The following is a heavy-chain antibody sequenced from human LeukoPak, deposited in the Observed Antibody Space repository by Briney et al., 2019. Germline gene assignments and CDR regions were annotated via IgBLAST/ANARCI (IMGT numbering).Heavy chain of an antibody. V-gene: IGHV3-7*01. CDR2: IKQDGSEK. D-gene: IGHD1-26*01. CDR3: ARLVVGAIDY. CDR1: GFTFSNFW. Sequence: PGGSLRLSCAASGFTFSNFWMNWVRQAPGKGLEWVANIKQDGSEKYYVDSVKGRFTISRDNAKKSLYLQMNSLRAEDTAVYHCARLVVGAIDYWGQGTLVTVSS. J-gene: IGHJ4*02.